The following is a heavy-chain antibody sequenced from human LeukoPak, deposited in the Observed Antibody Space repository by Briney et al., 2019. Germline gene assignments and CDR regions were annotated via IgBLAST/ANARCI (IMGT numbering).Heavy chain of an antibody. CDR3: ARVYEEGPQYYFDY. D-gene: IGHD2-8*01. V-gene: IGHV4-59*01. CDR2: IYYSGSI. CDR1: GGSISSYY. J-gene: IGHJ4*02. Sequence: PSETLSPTCTVSGGSISSYYWSWIRQPPGKGLEWIGYIYYSGSINYNPSLKSRVTISVDTSKNQFSLKLSSVTAADTAVYYCARVYEEGPQYYFDYWGQGTLVTVSS.